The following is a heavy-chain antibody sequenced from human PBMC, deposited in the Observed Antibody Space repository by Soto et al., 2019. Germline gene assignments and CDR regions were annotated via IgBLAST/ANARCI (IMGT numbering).Heavy chain of an antibody. CDR3: ARDAVQYNWNYGDGRRYYGMDV. CDR2: ISSSGSTI. D-gene: IGHD1-7*01. CDR1: GFTFSDYY. J-gene: IGHJ6*02. Sequence: PGGSLRLSCAASGFTFSDYYMSWIRQAPGKGLEWVSYISSSGSTIYYADSVKGRFTISRDNAKNSLYLQMNSLRAEDTAVYYCARDAVQYNWNYGDGRRYYGMDVWGQGTTVTVSS. V-gene: IGHV3-11*01.